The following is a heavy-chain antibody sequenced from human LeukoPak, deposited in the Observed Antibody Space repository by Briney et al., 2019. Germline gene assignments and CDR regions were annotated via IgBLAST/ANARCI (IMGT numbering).Heavy chain of an antibody. Sequence: GSLRLSCAVSGITFSNAWMSWVRQAPGKGLEWVGRIKSKTDGATTDYAAPVKGRFTISRDDSKNILYMQMNSLKTEDTAVYYCTTDYFASGNFWGQGTLVTASS. CDR3: TTDYFASGNF. D-gene: IGHD3-10*01. J-gene: IGHJ4*02. CDR1: GITFSNAW. CDR2: IKSKTDGATT. V-gene: IGHV3-15*05.